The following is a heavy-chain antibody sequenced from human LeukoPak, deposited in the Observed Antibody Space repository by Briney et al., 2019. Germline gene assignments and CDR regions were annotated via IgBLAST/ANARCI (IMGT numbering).Heavy chain of an antibody. V-gene: IGHV3-48*03. Sequence: GGSLRLSCAASGFTFSSYEMIWVRQASGRGLEWLSYISISSTTIYYAGSVKGRFTTSRDNAKKSLYLQMNSLRAEDTAVYYCARVGSGWSDFDYWGQGTLVTVSS. CDR1: GFTFSSYE. CDR2: ISISSTTI. J-gene: IGHJ4*02. CDR3: ARVGSGWSDFDY. D-gene: IGHD6-19*01.